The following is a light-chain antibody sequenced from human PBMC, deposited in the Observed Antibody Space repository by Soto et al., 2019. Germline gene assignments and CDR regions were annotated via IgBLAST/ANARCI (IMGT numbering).Light chain of an antibody. CDR3: QKYNSAPRT. CDR2: AAS. V-gene: IGKV1-27*01. J-gene: IGKJ1*01. CDR1: QSISNY. Sequence: DIQMTQSPSSLSASVGDRVTITCRASQSISNYLAWYQQKPGKVPKLLIYAASTLQSGVPSRFSGSESGTDFTLTISSLQPEDVATYYCQKYNSAPRTFGQGTKVEIK.